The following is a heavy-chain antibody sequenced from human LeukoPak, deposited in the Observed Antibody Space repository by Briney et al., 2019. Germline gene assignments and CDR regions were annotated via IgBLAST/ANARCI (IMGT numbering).Heavy chain of an antibody. CDR1: GFTFSNYG. Sequence: GESLRLSCTASGFTFSNYGMNWVRQAPGKGLEWVSFTDTSGNYIYYGDSVKGRFTISRDNAKNLVFLQMNGLRAEDTAVYYCARGRSITLLRGVAMSDGFDIWGQGAMVAVST. CDR2: TDTSGNYI. CDR3: ARGRSITLLRGVAMSDGFDI. D-gene: IGHD3-10*01. V-gene: IGHV3-21*01. J-gene: IGHJ3*02.